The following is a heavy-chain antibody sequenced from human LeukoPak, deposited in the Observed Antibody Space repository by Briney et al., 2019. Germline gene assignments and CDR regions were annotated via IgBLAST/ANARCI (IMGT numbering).Heavy chain of an antibody. CDR2: IYFGGSV. Sequence: SSETLSLTCTASGGSISTNNYHWGWIRQAPGKGLEWIGSIYFGGSVNYNPSLKSRVTISMDTSKNQFYLNLGFVTAADTALYYCARGGIISRIVRGGFDSWGQGTLVAVSS. CDR1: GGSISTNNYH. J-gene: IGHJ5*01. V-gene: IGHV4-39*01. CDR3: ARGGIISRIVRGGFDS. D-gene: IGHD3-10*02.